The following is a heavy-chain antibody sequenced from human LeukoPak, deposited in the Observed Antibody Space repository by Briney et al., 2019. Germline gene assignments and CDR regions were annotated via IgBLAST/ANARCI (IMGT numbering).Heavy chain of an antibody. D-gene: IGHD3-16*01. CDR2: IYPGDSDT. CDR3: ARRMITFGGVNDAFDI. V-gene: IGHV5-51*01. CDR1: GYSFTSYW. Sequence: GESLKISCKGSGYSFTSYWSGWVRQMPGKGLEWMGIIYPGDSDTRYSPSFQGQVTISADKSISTAYLQWSSLKASDTAMYYCARRMITFGGVNDAFDIWGQGTMVTVSS. J-gene: IGHJ3*02.